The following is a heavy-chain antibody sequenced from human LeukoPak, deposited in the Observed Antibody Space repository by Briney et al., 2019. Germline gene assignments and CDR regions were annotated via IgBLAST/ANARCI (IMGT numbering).Heavy chain of an antibody. CDR3: ARDRPDYYDSSGYSPLFDS. V-gene: IGHV3-74*01. CDR2: IKSDGSST. J-gene: IGHJ4*02. CDR1: GNNFRTSW. Sequence: GGSLRLSCTFSGNNFRTSWMNWVRQAPGKGPVWVSRIKSDGSSTRYADTVKGRFTISRDNAKNTLYLQMNSLRAEDTAVYYCARDRPDYYDSSGYSPLFDSWGQGTLVAVSS. D-gene: IGHD3-22*01.